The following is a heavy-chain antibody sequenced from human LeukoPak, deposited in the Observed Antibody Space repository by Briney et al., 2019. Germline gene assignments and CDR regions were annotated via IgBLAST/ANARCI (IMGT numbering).Heavy chain of an antibody. V-gene: IGHV3-7*01. CDR2: IKQDGSEK. CDR1: GFTFSNAW. Sequence: GGSLRLSCAASGFTFSNAWMSWVRQAPGKGLEWVANIKQDGSEKYYVDSVKGRFTISRDNADNSLYLQMNSLRAEDTAVYYCARFSYSSGWGIDYWGQGTLVTVSS. CDR3: ARFSYSSGWGIDY. D-gene: IGHD6-19*01. J-gene: IGHJ4*02.